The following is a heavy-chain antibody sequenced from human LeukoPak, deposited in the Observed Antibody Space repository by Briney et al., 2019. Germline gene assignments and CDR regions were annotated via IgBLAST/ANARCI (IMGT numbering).Heavy chain of an antibody. CDR1: GFTFSAYT. Sequence: GGSLRLSCAASGFTFSAYTMSWVRQAPGKGLEWVSSITTSSDYKYYADSLRGRLTISRDNAKNSLFLQVNSLRGDDTAVYYCARDPAATPLDYWGQGILVTVSS. D-gene: IGHD6-13*01. CDR2: ITTSSDYK. J-gene: IGHJ4*02. V-gene: IGHV3-21*01. CDR3: ARDPAATPLDY.